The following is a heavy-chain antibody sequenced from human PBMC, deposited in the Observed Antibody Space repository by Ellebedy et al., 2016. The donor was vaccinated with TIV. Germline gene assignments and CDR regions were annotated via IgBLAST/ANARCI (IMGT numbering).Heavy chain of an antibody. J-gene: IGHJ5*02. CDR1: GFTFSSYA. V-gene: IGHV3-23*01. CDR2: ISGSGGST. D-gene: IGHD6-19*01. Sequence: GGSLRLXXAASGFTFSSYAMSWVRQAPGKGLEWVSAISGSGGSTYYADSVKGRFTISRDNSKNTLYLQMNSLRAEDTAVYYCAKSVAGTPWFDPWGQGTLVTVSS. CDR3: AKSVAGTPWFDP.